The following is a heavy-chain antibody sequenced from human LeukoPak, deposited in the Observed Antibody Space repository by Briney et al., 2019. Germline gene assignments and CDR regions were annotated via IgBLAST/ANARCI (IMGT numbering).Heavy chain of an antibody. D-gene: IGHD4-17*01. Sequence: GGSLRLSCAASGFTVSSNYMSWVRQAPGKGLEWVSVIYSGGSTYYADSVKGRFTISRDNSKNPLYLQMNSLRAENTAVYYCARDSDYGDYSDYWGQGTLVTVSS. CDR3: ARDSDYGDYSDY. V-gene: IGHV3-66*01. J-gene: IGHJ4*02. CDR2: IYSGGST. CDR1: GFTVSSNY.